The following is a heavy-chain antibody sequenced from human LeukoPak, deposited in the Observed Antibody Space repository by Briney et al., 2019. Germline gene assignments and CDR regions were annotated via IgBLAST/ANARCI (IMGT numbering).Heavy chain of an antibody. J-gene: IGHJ5*02. CDR1: GYSISNY. D-gene: IGHD3-9*01. CDR2: VYHSGST. CDR3: ARVPGVYYDRLTGYGSGWFDP. V-gene: IGHV4-38-2*02. Sequence: SETLSLTCTVSGYSISNYWGWVRQPPGKGLEWIGTVYHSGSTYYNPSLRSRVTISVETSKNQFFLKVRSMTAADTAVYYCARVPGVYYDRLTGYGSGWFDPWGQGTLVTVSS.